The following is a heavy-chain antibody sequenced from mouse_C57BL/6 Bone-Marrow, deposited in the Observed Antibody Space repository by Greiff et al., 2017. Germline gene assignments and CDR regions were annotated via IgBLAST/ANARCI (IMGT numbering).Heavy chain of an antibody. CDR3: EGVSSPYFDY. V-gene: IGHV1-82*01. D-gene: IGHD1-1*01. CDR2: IYPGGGGT. CDR1: GYAFSSSW. Sequence: VQLQQSGPELVKPGASVKISCKASGYAFSSSWMNWVKQRPGKGLEWIGWIYPGGGGTNYNGKFKGKATLTADKSSSTAYMLLSSLTSEDSAVYCCEGVSSPYFDYWGQGTTLTVSS. J-gene: IGHJ2*01.